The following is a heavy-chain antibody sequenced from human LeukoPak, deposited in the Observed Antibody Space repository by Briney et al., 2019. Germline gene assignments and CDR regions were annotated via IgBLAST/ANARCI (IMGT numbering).Heavy chain of an antibody. V-gene: IGHV4-39*01. D-gene: IGHD6-6*01. J-gene: IGHJ6*02. CDR3: ARLSHEGQLSPKYYYYGMDV. CDR2: IYYSGST. CDR1: GGPISSSSYY. Sequence: SETLSLTCTVSGGPISSSSYYWGWIRQPPGKGLEWIGSIYYSGSTYYNPSLKSRVTISVDTSKNQFSLKLSSVTAADTAVYYCARLSHEGQLSPKYYYYGMDVWGQGTTVTVSS.